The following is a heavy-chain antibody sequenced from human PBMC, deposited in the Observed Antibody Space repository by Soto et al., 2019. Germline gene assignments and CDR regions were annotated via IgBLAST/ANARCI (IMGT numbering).Heavy chain of an antibody. CDR3: ANSQWLEGTYYYYGMDV. V-gene: IGHV3-30*18. J-gene: IGHJ6*02. Sequence: QVQLVESGGGVVQPGRSLRLSCAASGFTFSSYGMHWVRQAPGKGLEWVAVISYDGSNKYYADSVKGRFTISRDNSKNTLYLQMNSLRAEDTAVYYCANSQWLEGTYYYYGMDVWAKGPRSPSP. CDR2: ISYDGSNK. CDR1: GFTFSSYG. D-gene: IGHD6-19*01.